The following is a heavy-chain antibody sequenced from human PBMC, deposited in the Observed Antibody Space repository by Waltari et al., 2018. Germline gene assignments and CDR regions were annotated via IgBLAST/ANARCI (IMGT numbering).Heavy chain of an antibody. Sequence: QVQLQQWGAGLLKPSETLSLTCAVYGGSFSGYYWSWIRQPPGKGLEWIGEINHSGSTHSNPSLTSRVTISVDTSKNQCSLKLSSVTAADTAVYYCARGVGPAAGTSDWGQGTLVTVSS. V-gene: IGHV4-34*01. CDR3: ARGVGPAAGTSD. CDR2: INHSGST. D-gene: IGHD6-13*01. J-gene: IGHJ4*02. CDR1: GGSFSGYY.